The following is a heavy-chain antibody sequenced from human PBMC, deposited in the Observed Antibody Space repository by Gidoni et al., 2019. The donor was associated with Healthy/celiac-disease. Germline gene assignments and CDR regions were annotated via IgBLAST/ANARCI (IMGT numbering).Heavy chain of an antibody. CDR2: IYYSGST. CDR3: ARESREMATTAIGISFDY. V-gene: IGHV4-61*01. Sequence: GPGLVKPSETLSLTCTVSGGSVSSGSYYWSWIRQPPGKGLEWIGYIYYSGSTNYNPSLKSRVTISVDTSKNQFSLKLSSVTAADTAVYYCARESREMATTAIGISFDYWGQGILVTVSS. D-gene: IGHD5-12*01. J-gene: IGHJ4*02. CDR1: GGSVSSGSYY.